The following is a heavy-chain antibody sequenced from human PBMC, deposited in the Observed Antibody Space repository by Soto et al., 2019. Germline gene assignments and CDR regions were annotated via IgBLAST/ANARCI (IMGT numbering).Heavy chain of an antibody. CDR3: AKNSGWFNT. D-gene: IGHD3-10*01. CDR2: IGGSGETT. V-gene: IGHV3-23*01. Sequence: PGGSLRLSCAASGFPFSTTDMSWVRQAPGKGLEWVSTIGGSGETTYYADSVKGRFTISRDNSTNTLYLQMNSLRADDTALYYCAKNSGWFNTWGQGXLVTVSS. CDR1: GFPFSTTD. J-gene: IGHJ5*02.